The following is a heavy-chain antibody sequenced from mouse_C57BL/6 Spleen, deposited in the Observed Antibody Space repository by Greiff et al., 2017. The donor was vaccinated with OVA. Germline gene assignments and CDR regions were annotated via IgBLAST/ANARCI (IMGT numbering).Heavy chain of an antibody. V-gene: IGHV6-3*01. CDR3: TGYGSSFGAMDY. D-gene: IGHD1-1*01. J-gene: IGHJ4*01. CDR2: IRLKSDNYAT. CDR1: GFTFSNYW. Sequence: EVKVEESGGGLVQPGGSMKLSCVASGFTFSNYWMNWVRQSPEKGLEWVAQIRLKSDNYATHYAESVKGRFTISRDDSKSSVYLQMNNLRAEDTGIYYCTGYGSSFGAMDYWGQGTSVTVSS.